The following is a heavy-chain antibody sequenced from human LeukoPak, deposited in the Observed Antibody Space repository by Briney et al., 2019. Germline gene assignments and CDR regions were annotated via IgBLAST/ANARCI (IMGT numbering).Heavy chain of an antibody. CDR1: GFTFDDYG. J-gene: IGHJ4*02. CDR2: INWNGGST. V-gene: IGHV3-20*04. CDR3: ARGSLGQLAHNFDY. D-gene: IGHD6-6*01. Sequence: GGSLRLSCAASGFTFDDYGMSWVRQAPGKGLEWVSGINWNGGSTGYADSVKGRFTISRDNAKNSLYLQMNSLRAEDTALYYCARGSLGQLAHNFDYWGQGTLVTVSS.